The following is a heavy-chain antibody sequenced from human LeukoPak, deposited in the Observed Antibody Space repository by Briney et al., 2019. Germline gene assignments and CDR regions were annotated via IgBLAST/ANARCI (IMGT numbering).Heavy chain of an antibody. J-gene: IGHJ6*02. V-gene: IGHV7-4-1*02. CDR1: GYTFTSYA. Sequence: ASVKVSCKASGYTFTSYAMNWVRQAPGQGLEWMGWINTNTGNPTYAQGFTGRFVFSLDTSVSTAYLQISSLKAEDTAVYYCASCTYYYDSSGYLPDYYYYGMDVWGQGTTVTVSS. D-gene: IGHD3-22*01. CDR2: INTNTGNP. CDR3: ASCTYYYDSSGYLPDYYYYGMDV.